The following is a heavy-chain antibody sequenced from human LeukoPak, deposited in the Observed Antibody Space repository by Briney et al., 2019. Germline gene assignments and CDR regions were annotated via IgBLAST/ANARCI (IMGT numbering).Heavy chain of an antibody. CDR3: ARYDYDTSAYHDAFDI. Sequence: SETLSLTCTVSGGSISTFYWTWIRQAPGKGLEYIGYIYYSGSTNYNPSLKSRVTISVGTPKNQFSLRLSSVTAADTAVYFCARYDYDTSAYHDAFDIWGQGTMVTVSS. J-gene: IGHJ3*02. D-gene: IGHD3-22*01. CDR1: GGSISTFY. V-gene: IGHV4-59*01. CDR2: IYYSGST.